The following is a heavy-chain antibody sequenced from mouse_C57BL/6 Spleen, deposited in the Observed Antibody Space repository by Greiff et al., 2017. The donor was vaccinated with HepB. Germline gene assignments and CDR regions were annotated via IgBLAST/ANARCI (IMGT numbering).Heavy chain of an antibody. CDR1: GYTFTSYW. Sequence: VQLQQPGAELVRPGTSVKLSCKASGYTFTSYWMHWVKQRPGQGLEWIGVIDPSDSYTNYNQKFKGKATLTVDTSSSTAYMQLSSLTSEDSAVYYCARRGSVYFDYWGQGTTLTVSS. V-gene: IGHV1-59*01. D-gene: IGHD3-1*01. J-gene: IGHJ2*01. CDR2: IDPSDSYT. CDR3: ARRGSVYFDY.